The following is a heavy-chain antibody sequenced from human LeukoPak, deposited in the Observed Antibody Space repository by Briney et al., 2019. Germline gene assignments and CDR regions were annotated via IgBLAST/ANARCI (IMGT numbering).Heavy chain of an antibody. CDR1: GYTFTSYG. D-gene: IGHD2-2*01. J-gene: IGHJ6*03. CDR3: ARINYQVVPAAYPFYYYYMDV. CDR2: ISAYNGNT. Sequence: ASVKVSCKASGYTFTSYGISWVRQAPGQGLEWMGWISAYNGNTNYAQKLQGRVTMTTDTSTSTAYMELRSLRSDDTAVYYCARINYQVVPAAYPFYYYYMDVWGKGTTVTVSS. V-gene: IGHV1-18*01.